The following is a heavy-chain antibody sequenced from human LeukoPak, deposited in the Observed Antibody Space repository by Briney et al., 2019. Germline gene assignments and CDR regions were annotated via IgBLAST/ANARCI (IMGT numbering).Heavy chain of an antibody. Sequence: GGSLRLSCAASGFTFSSYAMSWVRQAPGKGLEWVSGISGSGGSTYYADSVKGRFTISRDNSKNTLYLQMNSLRAEDTAVYYCAKDGYLVASGSSAFDIWGQGTMVTVSS. D-gene: IGHD5-12*01. CDR2: ISGSGGST. V-gene: IGHV3-23*01. J-gene: IGHJ3*02. CDR3: AKDGYLVASGSSAFDI. CDR1: GFTFSSYA.